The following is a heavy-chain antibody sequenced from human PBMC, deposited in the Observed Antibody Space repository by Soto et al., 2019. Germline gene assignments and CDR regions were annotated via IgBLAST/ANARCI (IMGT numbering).Heavy chain of an antibody. CDR3: ARREQWLPTRSGSYYNYDLDV. D-gene: IGHD6-19*01. V-gene: IGHV4-39*01. CDR1: GGSISSRPSY. CDR2: IYYSGIS. J-gene: IGHJ6*02. Sequence: QLQLQESGPGLVKTSETLSLTCTVSGGSISSRPSYWGWIRQPTGKGLEWIGSIYYSGISYYNPSLRGRLTISVDTSKNQFSLKLSSVTAADTAVYFCARREQWLPTRSGSYYNYDLDVWGQGTTVIVSS.